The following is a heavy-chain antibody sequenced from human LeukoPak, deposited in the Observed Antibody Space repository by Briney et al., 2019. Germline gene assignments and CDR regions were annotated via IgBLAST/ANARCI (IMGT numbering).Heavy chain of an antibody. CDR3: ARVRKVIAKNWLDP. D-gene: IGHD1-14*01. J-gene: IGHJ5*02. CDR2: VDHSGGT. Sequence: SETLSLTCTVSGYSLSSGYYWGWIRQPPGKGLEWIGSVDHSGGTYYNPSLRSRVSISVDTSKNQFSLKLSSATAADTAVYYCARVRKVIAKNWLDPWGQGTLVTVSS. V-gene: IGHV4-38-2*02. CDR1: GYSLSSGYY.